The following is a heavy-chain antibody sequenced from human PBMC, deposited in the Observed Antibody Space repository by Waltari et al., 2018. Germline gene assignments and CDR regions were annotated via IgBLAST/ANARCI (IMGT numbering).Heavy chain of an antibody. V-gene: IGHV4-4*07. J-gene: IGHJ5*01. D-gene: IGHD6-13*01. Sequence: QVHLQESGPGLVKPSDTLSLPCSVSGASISHFYWSWIRLSAAHGLEWVGRIYTTGTPNYSPSLTSRVTMSIDTSKNLLSLNLRSVTAADTGTYYCARMKNNRESAASWYPPSFDSWGQGIHVTVSS. CDR3: ARMKNNRESAASWYPPSFDS. CDR2: IYTTGTP. CDR1: GASISHFY.